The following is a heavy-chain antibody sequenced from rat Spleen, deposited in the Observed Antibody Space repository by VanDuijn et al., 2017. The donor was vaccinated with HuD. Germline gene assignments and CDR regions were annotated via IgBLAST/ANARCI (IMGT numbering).Heavy chain of an antibody. CDR3: GKDMNYFSTYPFYLMGA. V-gene: IGHV5-20*01. CDR2: ISPDGGST. D-gene: IGHD1-2*01. Sequence: EVQLVESDGGLVQPGRSLKLSCAASGFTFSDYYMAWVRQAPTKGLVWVATISPDGGSTYYPDSMKGRFTISRDNAENTVYLQMNSLRSEDTATYFCGKDMNYFSTYPFYLMGAWGQGTSVTVSS. J-gene: IGHJ4*01. CDR1: GFTFSDYY.